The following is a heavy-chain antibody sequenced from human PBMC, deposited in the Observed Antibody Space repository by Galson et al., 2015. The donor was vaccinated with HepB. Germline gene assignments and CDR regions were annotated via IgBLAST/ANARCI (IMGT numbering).Heavy chain of an antibody. J-gene: IGHJ5*02. CDR3: ARDLVPIAAAGNWFDP. Sequence: LRLSCAASGSTFSSYGMHWVRQAPGKGLEWVAVIWYDGSNKYYADSVKGRFTISRDNSKNTLYLQMNSLRAEDTAVYYCARDLVPIAAAGNWFDPWGQGTLVTVSS. CDR2: IWYDGSNK. D-gene: IGHD6-13*01. CDR1: GSTFSSYG. V-gene: IGHV3-33*08.